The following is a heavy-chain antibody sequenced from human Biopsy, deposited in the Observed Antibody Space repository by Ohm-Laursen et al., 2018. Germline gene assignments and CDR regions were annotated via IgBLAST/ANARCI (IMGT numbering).Heavy chain of an antibody. CDR2: IYSGGNT. V-gene: IGHV4-61*01. D-gene: IGHD6-19*01. CDR3: ARGRRTSGWPYFDN. CDR1: GDSLTSGPEN. Sequence: GTLSLTCTVSGDSLTSGPENWSWIRQSLGQGLEYIGFIYSGGNTNYNPSLKNRVTMSVDTSKNQFYLKLYSVTAADTAVYYCARGRRTSGWPYFDNWGQGALVIVSP. J-gene: IGHJ4*02.